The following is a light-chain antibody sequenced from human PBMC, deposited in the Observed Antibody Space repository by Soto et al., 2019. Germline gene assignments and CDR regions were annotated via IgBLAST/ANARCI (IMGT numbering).Light chain of an antibody. V-gene: IGLV1-40*01. CDR2: DNN. J-gene: IGLJ2*01. Sequence: QSVLTQPPSVYGAPGQRVTISCTGSSSNIGTGYDVHWYQQLPGPAPKLLIYDNNNRPSGVPDRFSGSKSGTSVSLAITGLQAEDEADYYCQSYDSSLPLVFGGGTKLTVL. CDR1: SSNIGTGYD. CDR3: QSYDSSLPLV.